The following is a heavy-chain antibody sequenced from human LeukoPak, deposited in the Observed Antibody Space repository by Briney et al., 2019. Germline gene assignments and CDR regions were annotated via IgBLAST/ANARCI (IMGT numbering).Heavy chain of an antibody. V-gene: IGHV4-39*01. J-gene: IGHJ3*02. D-gene: IGHD6-19*01. CDR2: IYYSGST. CDR3: ARQGAGGRAFDI. Sequence: SETLSLTCTVSDGSIGSSLYYWGRIRQPPGKGLEWIGIIYYSGSTYYNPSLKSRVTISVETSKNQVSLRLSSVTAADTAVYYCARQGAGGRAFDIWGQGTMVTVSS. CDR1: DGSIGSSLYY.